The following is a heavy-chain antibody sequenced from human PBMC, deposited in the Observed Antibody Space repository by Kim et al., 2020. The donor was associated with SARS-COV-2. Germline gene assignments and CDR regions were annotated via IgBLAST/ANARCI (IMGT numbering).Heavy chain of an antibody. J-gene: IGHJ4*02. CDR3: ARDSLVAAAGPRDY. Sequence: SETLSLTCTVSGYSISSGYYWGWIRQPPGKGLEWIGSIYHSGSTYYNPSLKSRVTISVDTSKNQFSLKLSSVNAADTAVYYCARDSLVAAAGPRDYWGQGTLVTVSS. CDR2: IYHSGST. D-gene: IGHD6-13*01. V-gene: IGHV4-38-2*02. CDR1: GYSISSGYY.